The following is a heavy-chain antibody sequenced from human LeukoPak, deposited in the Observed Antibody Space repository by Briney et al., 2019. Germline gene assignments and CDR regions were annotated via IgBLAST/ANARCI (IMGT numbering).Heavy chain of an antibody. CDR3: ARGRDIVVVPAAYYFDY. CDR1: GGSISDYH. Sequence: SETLSLTCTVSGGSISDYHWTWIRQPPGKALEYIGYIYNRGTTYYNPSLKSRVTISVDTSKNQFSLKLSSVTAADTAVYYCARGRDIVVVPAAYYFDYWGQGTLVTVSS. CDR2: IYNRGTT. V-gene: IGHV4-59*01. D-gene: IGHD2-2*01. J-gene: IGHJ4*02.